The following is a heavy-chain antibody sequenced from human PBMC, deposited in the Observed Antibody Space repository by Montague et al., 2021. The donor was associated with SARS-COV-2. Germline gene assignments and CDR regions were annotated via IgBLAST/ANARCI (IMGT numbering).Heavy chain of an antibody. CDR1: GGSISSGSYY. V-gene: IGHV4-61*02. Sequence: TLPLTCTVSGGSISSGSYYWSWIRQPAGKGLEWIGRIDTSGTTDYXXXLKSRVTISVDTSKNQFSLKLTSVTAADTAVYYCARAHSGSWAHLDNWGQGSLVTVSS. CDR2: IDTSGTT. D-gene: IGHD5-12*01. CDR3: ARAHSGSWAHLDN. J-gene: IGHJ4*02.